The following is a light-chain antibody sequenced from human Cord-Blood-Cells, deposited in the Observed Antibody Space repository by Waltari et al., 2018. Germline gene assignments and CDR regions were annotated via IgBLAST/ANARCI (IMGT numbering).Light chain of an antibody. J-gene: IGLJ2*01. V-gene: IGLV3-1*01. Sequence: SYELTQPPSVSVSPGQTASITCSGDKLGDKYACWYQQKPGQSPVLVIYQDSKRPSGNPERFSGSNSGNTATLTISGTQAMDEADYYCQAWDSSTVVFGGGTKLIVL. CDR1: KLGDKY. CDR3: QAWDSSTVV. CDR2: QDS.